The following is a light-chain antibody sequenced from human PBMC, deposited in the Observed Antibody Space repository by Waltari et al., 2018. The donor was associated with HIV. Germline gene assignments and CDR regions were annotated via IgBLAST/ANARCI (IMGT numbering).Light chain of an antibody. Sequence: EVVMTQSPATLAMSPGERATVSCRANQSISNNLAWYQQRRGQPPRLLIYSASSRATGIPARFSGTGSGTDFTLTISSLEPEDFAVYYCQQRSNRPPKYTFGQGTKLEIK. J-gene: IGKJ2*01. CDR1: QSISNN. CDR3: QQRSNRPPKYT. V-gene: IGKV3-11*01. CDR2: SAS.